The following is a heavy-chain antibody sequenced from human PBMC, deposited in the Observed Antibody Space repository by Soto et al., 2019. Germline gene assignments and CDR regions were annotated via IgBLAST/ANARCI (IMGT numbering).Heavy chain of an antibody. Sequence: GGSLRLSCAASGLTFSSNAMSWVRQAPGKGLEWVSGISDSGGSTYYADSVKGRFTISRDNSKNTLYLQMNSLRAEDTAVYYCAKDESRVVVPDNWFDSWGQGTLVTVSS. J-gene: IGHJ5*01. D-gene: IGHD3-22*01. CDR1: GLTFSSNA. V-gene: IGHV3-23*01. CDR2: ISDSGGST. CDR3: AKDESRVVVPDNWFDS.